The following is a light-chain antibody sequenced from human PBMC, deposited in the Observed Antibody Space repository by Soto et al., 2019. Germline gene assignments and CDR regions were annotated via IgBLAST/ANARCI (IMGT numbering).Light chain of an antibody. V-gene: IGLV2-14*01. Sequence: QSALTQPASVSGSPGQSITISCTGTSSDVGGYNYVSWYQQHPGKAPKLMIYEVSNRPSGVSNRFSGSKSGNTASLTISGLQAEDEAEYYCSSYTSSSTPRVFGTGTKLTVL. J-gene: IGLJ1*01. CDR2: EVS. CDR1: SSDVGGYNY. CDR3: SSYTSSSTPRV.